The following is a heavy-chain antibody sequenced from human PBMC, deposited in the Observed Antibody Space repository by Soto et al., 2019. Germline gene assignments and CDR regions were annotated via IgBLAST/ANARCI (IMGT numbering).Heavy chain of an antibody. V-gene: IGHV1-2*02. CDR3: AKDLTRQLAYWLDP. Sequence: QVQLVQSGAAVKKPGASVKVSCKASGFSFTGYYIHWLRQAPGQGLEWMGWINAHSGGTEYAQKFQGTVTLTRDRSIATAYLTLTRLTSDDTALYYCAKDLTRQLAYWLDPWGQGTQVTVSS. D-gene: IGHD6-6*01. CDR2: INAHSGGT. J-gene: IGHJ5*02. CDR1: GFSFTGYY.